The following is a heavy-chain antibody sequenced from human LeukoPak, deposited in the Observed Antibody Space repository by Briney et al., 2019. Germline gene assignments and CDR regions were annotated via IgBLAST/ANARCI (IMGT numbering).Heavy chain of an antibody. Sequence: GASVKVPCKASGYTFTGYYLHWVPQAPGQGLAGMRWINPNTGGTKYEQRFQDRVTMTRDTSISTAYMEVTRLRSDDTAVYYCARGPPLQTFGVVILTNFDYWGHGTLVTVSS. V-gene: IGHV1-2*02. D-gene: IGHD3-3*01. CDR2: INPNTGGT. CDR1: GYTFTGYY. CDR3: ARGPPLQTFGVVILTNFDY. J-gene: IGHJ4*01.